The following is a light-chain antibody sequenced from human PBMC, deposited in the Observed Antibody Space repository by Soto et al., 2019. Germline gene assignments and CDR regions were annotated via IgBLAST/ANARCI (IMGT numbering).Light chain of an antibody. V-gene: IGLV2-14*03. CDR2: DVS. J-gene: IGLJ1*01. Sequence: QSVLTQPASVSGSPGQSITISCTGTSSDVCGYNYVSWYQHHPGKAPKLIIYDVSNRPSGVSIRFSGSKSDNTASLTISGLQPEDEADYHCSSYTTSNTRQIVFGTGTKSPS. CDR1: SSDVCGYNY. CDR3: SSYTTSNTRQIV.